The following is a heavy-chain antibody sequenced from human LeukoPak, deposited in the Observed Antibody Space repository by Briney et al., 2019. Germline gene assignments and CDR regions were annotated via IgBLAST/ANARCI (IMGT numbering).Heavy chain of an antibody. Sequence: GGSLRLSCAASGFTFSSYWMSWVRQAPGKGLEWVANIKQDGSEKYYVDSVKGRFTISRDNAKNSLYLQMGSLRAEDTAIYYCARVGSGYTYAPWGQGTLVTVSS. J-gene: IGHJ4*02. CDR2: IKQDGSEK. D-gene: IGHD5-18*01. V-gene: IGHV3-7*01. CDR3: ARVGSGYTYAP. CDR1: GFTFSSYW.